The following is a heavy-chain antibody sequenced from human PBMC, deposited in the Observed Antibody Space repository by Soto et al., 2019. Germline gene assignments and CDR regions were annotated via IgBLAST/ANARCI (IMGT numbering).Heavy chain of an antibody. CDR2: ISGSGGST. Sequence: EVPLLESGGGLVQPGGSLRLSCAASGFTCSSYAMSGVRQAPGKGLEWVSAISGSGGSTYYADSVKGRFTISRDNSKNTLYLQMNSLRAEDTAVYYCAKDPLAAADPEWGQGTLVTVSS. V-gene: IGHV3-23*01. J-gene: IGHJ4*02. CDR3: AKDPLAAADPE. CDR1: GFTCSSYA. D-gene: IGHD6-13*01.